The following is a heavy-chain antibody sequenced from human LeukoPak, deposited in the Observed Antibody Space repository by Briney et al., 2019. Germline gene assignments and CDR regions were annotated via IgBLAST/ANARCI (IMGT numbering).Heavy chain of an antibody. J-gene: IGHJ5*02. CDR2: IWYDGSNE. V-gene: IGHV3-33*06. D-gene: IGHD6-19*01. Sequence: GRSLRLSCVASGFTFRSHGMHWVRQAPGKGLEWVAVIWYDGSNEYFADSVKGRFTISRDNSKNILYLQMNSLRADDTAVYYCAKCSTSAYTTGWCNWIDPWGQGTLVTVSS. CDR1: GFTFRSHG. CDR3: AKCSTSAYTTGWCNWIDP.